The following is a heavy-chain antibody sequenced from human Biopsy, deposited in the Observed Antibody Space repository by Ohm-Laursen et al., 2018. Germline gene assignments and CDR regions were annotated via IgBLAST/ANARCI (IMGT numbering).Heavy chain of an antibody. CDR2: TFESGDTT. J-gene: IGHJ4*02. V-gene: IGHV3-23*01. CDR3: AKTLGDSYGSRYFDY. Sequence: SLRLSCAASGFTFSRYGMSWVHQAPGKGLEWVSVTFESGDTTHYGDSVKGRFSVSRDNSKSTLYLQMNSLRAEDTAVYYCAKTLGDSYGSRYFDYWGQGTLVTVSS. CDR1: GFTFSRYG. D-gene: IGHD5-18*01.